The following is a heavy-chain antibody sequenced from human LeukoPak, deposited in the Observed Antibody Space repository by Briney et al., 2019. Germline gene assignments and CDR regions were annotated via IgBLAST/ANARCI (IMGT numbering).Heavy chain of an antibody. Sequence: PGGSLRLSCAASGFTFSSYSMNWVRQAPGKGLEWVSYISSSSSTIYYADSAKGRFTISRDNAKNSLYLQMNSLRAEDTAVYYCASSPIVGAPLRGQGTLVTVSS. CDR1: GFTFSSYS. D-gene: IGHD1-26*01. V-gene: IGHV3-48*01. J-gene: IGHJ4*02. CDR3: ASSPIVGAPL. CDR2: ISSSSSTI.